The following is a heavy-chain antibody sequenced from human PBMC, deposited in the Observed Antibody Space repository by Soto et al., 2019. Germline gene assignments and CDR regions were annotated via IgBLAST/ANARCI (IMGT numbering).Heavy chain of an antibody. CDR2: MNPNSGNT. J-gene: IGHJ5*02. D-gene: IGHD1-1*01. V-gene: IGHV1-8*01. CDR3: ARETGTFLINWFDP. CDR1: GYTFTSYD. Sequence: QVQLVQSGAEVKKPGASVKVSCKASGYTFTSYDINWVRQATGQGLEWMGWMNPNSGNTGYAQRFQGRVTMTRNTSISTAYMELSSLRSEDTAVYYCARETGTFLINWFDPWGQGTLVTVSS.